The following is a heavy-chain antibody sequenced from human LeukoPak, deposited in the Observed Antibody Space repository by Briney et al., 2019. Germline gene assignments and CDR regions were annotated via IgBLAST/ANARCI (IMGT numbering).Heavy chain of an antibody. CDR3: ARRSGITMVRGVIDY. D-gene: IGHD3-10*01. V-gene: IGHV3-7*01. Sequence: PGGSLRLSCAASGFTFSSYWMSWVRQAPGKGLEWVANIKQDGSEKYYVDSVKGRFTISRDNAKNSLYLQMNSLRAEDTAVYYCARRSGITMVRGVIDYWGQGTLVTVSS. CDR2: IKQDGSEK. J-gene: IGHJ4*02. CDR1: GFTFSSYW.